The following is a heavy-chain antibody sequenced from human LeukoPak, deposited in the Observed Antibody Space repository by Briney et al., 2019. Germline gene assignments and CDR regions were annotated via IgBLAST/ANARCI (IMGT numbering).Heavy chain of an antibody. V-gene: IGHV4-39*01. Sequence: SETLSLTCSVSGGSISSSTYYWGWIRQPPGKGLEWIGSIYYSGSTYYNPSLKSRVTISVDTSKNQFSLKLSSVTAADTSVYYCARRESRWSYYFDYWGQGTLVTVSS. J-gene: IGHJ4*02. CDR3: ARRESRWSYYFDY. D-gene: IGHD6-13*01. CDR2: IYYSGST. CDR1: GGSISSSTYY.